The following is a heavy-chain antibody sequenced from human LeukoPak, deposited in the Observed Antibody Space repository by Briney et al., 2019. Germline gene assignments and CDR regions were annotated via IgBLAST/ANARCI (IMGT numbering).Heavy chain of an antibody. V-gene: IGHV1-2*02. CDR1: GYTFTGYY. Sequence: ASVKVSCKASGYTFTGYYMHWVRQAPGQGLEWMGWINPNSGGTNYAQEFQGKVTMTRDTSISTAYMELSRLRSDDTAVYYCARVPITIFGVVITGYYYYGMDVWGQGTTVTVSS. CDR3: ARVPITIFGVVITGYYYYGMDV. D-gene: IGHD3-3*01. CDR2: INPNSGGT. J-gene: IGHJ6*02.